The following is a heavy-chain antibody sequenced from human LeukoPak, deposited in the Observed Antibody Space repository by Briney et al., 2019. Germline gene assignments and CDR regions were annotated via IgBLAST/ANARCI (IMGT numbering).Heavy chain of an antibody. J-gene: IGHJ3*02. D-gene: IGHD3-22*01. Sequence: GSLRLSCAASGFTFSSYGMHWVRQAPGKGLEWVAVIWYDGSNKYYADSVKGRFTISRDNSKNTLYLQMNSLRAEDTAVYYCARAGTGTYYYDSSGSAFDIWGQGTMVTVSS. V-gene: IGHV3-33*01. CDR3: ARAGTGTYYYDSSGSAFDI. CDR2: IWYDGSNK. CDR1: GFTFSSYG.